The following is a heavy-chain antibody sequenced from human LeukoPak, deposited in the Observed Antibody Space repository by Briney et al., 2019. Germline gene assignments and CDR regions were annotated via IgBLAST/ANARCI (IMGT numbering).Heavy chain of an antibody. CDR1: GGSINSYY. CDR3: ARQGEMATIDY. Sequence: SETLSLTCTVSGGSINSYYWSWIRQPPGKGLEWIGYIYYSGSTNYNPSLKSRVTISVDTYKNQFSLKLSSVTAADTAVYYCARQGEMATIDYWGQGTLVTVSS. V-gene: IGHV4-59*08. J-gene: IGHJ4*01. CDR2: IYYSGST. D-gene: IGHD5-24*01.